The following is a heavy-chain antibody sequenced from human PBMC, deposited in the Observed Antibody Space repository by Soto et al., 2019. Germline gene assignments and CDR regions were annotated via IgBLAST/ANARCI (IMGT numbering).Heavy chain of an antibody. V-gene: IGHV4-30-2*01. J-gene: IGHJ5*02. CDR1: GGSISSGGYS. CDR3: ARTNTAMVKGWFDP. Sequence: SETLSLTCAVSGGSISSGGYSWSWIRQPPGKGLEWIGYIYHSGSTYYNPSLKSRVTISVDRSKNQFSLKLSSVTAADTAVYYCARTNTAMVKGWFDPWGQGTRVTVSS. D-gene: IGHD5-18*01. CDR2: IYHSGST.